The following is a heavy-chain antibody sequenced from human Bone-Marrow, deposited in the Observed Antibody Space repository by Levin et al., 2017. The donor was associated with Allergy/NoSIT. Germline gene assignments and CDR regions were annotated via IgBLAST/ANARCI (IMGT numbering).Heavy chain of an antibody. CDR2: VSAYSGNT. CDR1: GYTFTTYG. CDR3: ARGHFPYYYYGMDV. Sequence: ASVKVSCKASGYTFTTYGLTWVRQAPGQGLEWMGWVSAYSGNTNYALNLQDRVTMTTDTATNTAYMALTSLESDDTAIYYCARGHFPYYYYGMDVWGQGTTVVVSS. J-gene: IGHJ6*02. V-gene: IGHV1-18*01.